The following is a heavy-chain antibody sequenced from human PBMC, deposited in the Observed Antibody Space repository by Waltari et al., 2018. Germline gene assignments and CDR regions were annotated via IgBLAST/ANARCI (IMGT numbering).Heavy chain of an antibody. J-gene: IGHJ4*02. D-gene: IGHD5-12*01. CDR3: ARSLGRRWLQLFDFDY. Sequence: EVQLVQSGAEVKKPGESLKISCKGSGYSFTSYWIGWVRQMPGKGLGWMGVIYPGDSDTRYSPSFQGQVTISADKSISTAYLQGSSLKASDTAMYYCARSLGRRWLQLFDFDYWGQGTLVTVSS. V-gene: IGHV5-51*03. CDR2: IYPGDSDT. CDR1: GYSFTSYW.